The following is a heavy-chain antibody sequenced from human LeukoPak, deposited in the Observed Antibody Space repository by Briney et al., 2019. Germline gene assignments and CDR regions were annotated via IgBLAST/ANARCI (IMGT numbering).Heavy chain of an antibody. J-gene: IGHJ3*02. CDR2: ISYDGSNK. CDR1: GFTFSSYA. V-gene: IGHV3-30-3*01. CDR3: ARAPSVSAFDI. Sequence: GGSLRLSCAASGFTFSSYAMRWVRQAPGKGLEWVAVISYDGSNKYYADSVKGRFTISRDNSKNTPYLQMNSLRAEDTAVYYCARAPSVSAFDIWGQGTMVTVSS.